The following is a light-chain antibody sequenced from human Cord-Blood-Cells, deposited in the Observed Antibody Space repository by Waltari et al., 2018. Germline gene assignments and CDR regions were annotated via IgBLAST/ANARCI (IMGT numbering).Light chain of an antibody. Sequence: SYALTQPPSVSVSPGKTARITCSGDKLGDKYACWYQQKPGQSPVLVIYQDSKRPSGIPERFSGSNSGNTATLTISGTQAMDEADYYCQAWDSSTVVFGGGTKLTVL. CDR1: KLGDKY. CDR3: QAWDSSTVV. V-gene: IGLV3-1*01. J-gene: IGLJ2*01. CDR2: QDS.